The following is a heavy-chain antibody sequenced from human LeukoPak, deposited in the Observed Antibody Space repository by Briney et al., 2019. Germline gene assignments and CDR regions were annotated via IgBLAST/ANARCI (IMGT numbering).Heavy chain of an antibody. CDR1: GYTFTSYG. D-gene: IGHD2-2*01. J-gene: IGHJ6*02. CDR3: ARDQVVVVVPAARGYGMDV. V-gene: IGHV1-18*01. Sequence: ASVTVSCKASGYTFTSYGISWVRQAPGQGFEWMGWISAYNGNTNYAQKLQGRVTMTTDTSTSTAYMELRSLRSDDTAVYYCARDQVVVVVPAARGYGMDVWGQGTTVTVSS. CDR2: ISAYNGNT.